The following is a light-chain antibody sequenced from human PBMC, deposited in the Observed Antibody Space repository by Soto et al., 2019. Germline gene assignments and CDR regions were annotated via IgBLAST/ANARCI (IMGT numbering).Light chain of an antibody. J-gene: IGKJ5*01. CDR1: QSVSSY. V-gene: IGKV3-11*01. CDR3: QQRSNWPPVT. Sequence: ETVLTQSPATLSLSPGERATLSCRASQSVSSYLAWYQQKPGQAPRLLIYDASNRATGIRARFSGCGSGTDFTHTISCLEPEDFAFYYCQQRSNWPPVTFGHGTRLEIK. CDR2: DAS.